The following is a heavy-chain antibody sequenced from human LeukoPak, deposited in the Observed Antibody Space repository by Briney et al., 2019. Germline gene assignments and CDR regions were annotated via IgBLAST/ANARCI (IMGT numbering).Heavy chain of an antibody. CDR2: ISGYNGNT. Sequence: GASVTVSCKASGYIFTNFGISWVRQARGQGLEWMGWISGYNGNTKYVQKFQGRVTMTTDTSTSTAYMELSSLRSEDTAVYYCARVALDAFDIWGQGTMVTVSS. CDR1: GYIFTNFG. CDR3: ARVALDAFDI. J-gene: IGHJ3*02. V-gene: IGHV1-18*01.